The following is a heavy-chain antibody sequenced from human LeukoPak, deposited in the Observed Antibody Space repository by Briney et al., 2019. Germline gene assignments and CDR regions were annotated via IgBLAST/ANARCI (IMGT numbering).Heavy chain of an antibody. J-gene: IGHJ4*02. Sequence: GGSLRLSCAASGFTFDDHIMHWVRQAPGKGLEWISLISWDGAGAYYAASVNGRFAISRDNMKKSLYLQMNSLTSEDTAVYYCAKGEYGDTWSHIDYWGQGTLVTVSS. CDR1: GFTFDDHI. CDR3: AKGEYGDTWSHIDY. D-gene: IGHD4-17*01. CDR2: ISWDGAGA. V-gene: IGHV3-43*01.